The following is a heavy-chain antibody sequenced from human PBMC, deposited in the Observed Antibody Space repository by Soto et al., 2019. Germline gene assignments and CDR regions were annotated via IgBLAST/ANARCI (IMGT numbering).Heavy chain of an antibody. CDR1: GFTFSSYW. CDR2: INSDGSST. CDR3: FSGSYPTKDYYGMDV. Sequence: GGSLRLSCAASGFTFSSYWMHWVRQAPGKGLVWVSRINSDGSSTSYADSVKGRFTISRDNAKNTLYLQMNSLRAEDTAVYYCFSGSYPTKDYYGMDVWGQGTTVTVSS. D-gene: IGHD3-10*01. V-gene: IGHV3-74*01. J-gene: IGHJ6*02.